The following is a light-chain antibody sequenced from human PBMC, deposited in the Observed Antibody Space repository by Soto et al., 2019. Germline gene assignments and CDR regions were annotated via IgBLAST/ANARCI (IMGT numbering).Light chain of an antibody. CDR1: QSISSW. V-gene: IGKV1-5*03. CDR3: QHYHSSPWT. J-gene: IGKJ1*01. Sequence: DIQMTQSPSTLSASVGDRVTITCRASQSISSWLAWYQQKPGKAPKLLIYKASSLESGVPSRFSGSGSGTEFTLTISSLQPDDFATYYRQHYHSSPWTFGQGTKVDIK. CDR2: KAS.